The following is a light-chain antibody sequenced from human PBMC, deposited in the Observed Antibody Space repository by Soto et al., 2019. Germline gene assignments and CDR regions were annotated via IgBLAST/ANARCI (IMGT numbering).Light chain of an antibody. CDR2: EVN. J-gene: IGLJ1*01. CDR1: SSDIGAYDY. CDR3: GSYTGSIYV. Sequence: QSALTQPASLSGSPGQSITISCTGTSSDIGAYDYVSWFQQHPGKAPKLMISEVNNRPSGVSSRFSGSKSGNTASLTISGLQAEDEADYFCGSYTGSIYVFGNGTKLTVL. V-gene: IGLV2-14*01.